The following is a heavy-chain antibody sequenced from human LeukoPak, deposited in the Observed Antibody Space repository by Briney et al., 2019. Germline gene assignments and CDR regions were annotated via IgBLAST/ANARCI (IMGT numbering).Heavy chain of an antibody. V-gene: IGHV3-30*04. CDR1: RFTFSNYT. J-gene: IGHJ4*02. Sequence: GGSLRLSCAASRFTFSNYTMNWVRQAPGKGLEWVAVISYDGSNKYYADSVKGRFTISRDNSKNTLYLQMNSLRAEDTAVYYCARAHWDSSGWEGFFDYWGQGTLVTVSS. CDR2: ISYDGSNK. CDR3: ARAHWDSSGWEGFFDY. D-gene: IGHD6-19*01.